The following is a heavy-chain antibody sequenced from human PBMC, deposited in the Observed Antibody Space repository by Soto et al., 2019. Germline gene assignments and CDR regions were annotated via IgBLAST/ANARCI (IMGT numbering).Heavy chain of an antibody. CDR2: IIPIFGTA. D-gene: IGHD2-2*02. Sequence: GTSVKVSCKDSGGTYGSYASSWVRQAPGQGLEWMGGIIPIFGTANYAQKFQGRVTITADESTSTAYMELSSLRSEDTAVYYCARGEYQLLYQANYYYGMDVWGQGTTVTVSS. J-gene: IGHJ6*02. CDR1: GGTYGSYA. V-gene: IGHV1-69*13. CDR3: ARGEYQLLYQANYYYGMDV.